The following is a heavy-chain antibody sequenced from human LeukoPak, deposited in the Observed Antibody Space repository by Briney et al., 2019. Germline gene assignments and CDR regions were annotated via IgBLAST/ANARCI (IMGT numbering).Heavy chain of an antibody. Sequence: GGSLRLSCAASGFTFSSYGMHWVRQAPGKGLEWVAVISYDGSNKYYADSVKGRFTISRDNSKNTLYLQMNSLRAEDTALYYCAKDRMYGGYTYGEAFDIWGQGTVVTVSS. J-gene: IGHJ3*02. V-gene: IGHV3-30*18. CDR1: GFTFSSYG. D-gene: IGHD5-18*01. CDR3: AKDRMYGGYTYGEAFDI. CDR2: ISYDGSNK.